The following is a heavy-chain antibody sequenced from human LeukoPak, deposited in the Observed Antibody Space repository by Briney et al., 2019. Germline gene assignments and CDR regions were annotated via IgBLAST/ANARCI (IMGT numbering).Heavy chain of an antibody. CDR3: TRGVVNAYAAFDY. Sequence: PGGSLRLSFAASGFTFRRYALHWVRQAPGKGLEWVSMISFDGSTKDYADSVKGRFTISRDNSNNTLDLQLNSLRAEDTALYYCTRGVVNAYAAFDYWGQGTLVIVSS. CDR2: ISFDGSTK. CDR1: GFTFRRYA. J-gene: IGHJ4*02. V-gene: IGHV3-30-3*01. D-gene: IGHD3-16*01.